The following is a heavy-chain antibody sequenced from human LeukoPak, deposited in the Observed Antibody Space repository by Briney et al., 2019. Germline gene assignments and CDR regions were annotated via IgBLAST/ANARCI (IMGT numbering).Heavy chain of an antibody. J-gene: IGHJ4*02. CDR2: INTNTGIP. D-gene: IGHD6-6*01. CDR3: ARGGSGSSD. CDR1: GYTFTDYV. V-gene: IGHV7-4-1*02. Sequence: ASVKVSCKASGYTFTDYVMNWVRQAPGQGLEWMGWINTNTGIPMYAQGFTGRFVFSLDTSVSTAYLQISSLKAEDTAVYYCARGGSGSSDWGQGTLVTVSS.